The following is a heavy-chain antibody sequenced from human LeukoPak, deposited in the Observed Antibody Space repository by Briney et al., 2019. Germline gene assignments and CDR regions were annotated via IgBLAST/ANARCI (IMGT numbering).Heavy chain of an antibody. J-gene: IGHJ4*02. CDR2: IKPTTGQT. Sequence: GASVRVSCKASGYTFTDYWLHWVRQAPGPGLEWMGWIKPTTGQTASAQKFQRRFTVTRDTSITTVYMDLSSLRSDDTAIYSCATVVGQGTAMPSPDFFDYWGQGTPVTVS. CDR3: ATVVGQGTAMPSPDFFDY. V-gene: IGHV1-2*02. D-gene: IGHD5-18*01. CDR1: GYTFTDYW.